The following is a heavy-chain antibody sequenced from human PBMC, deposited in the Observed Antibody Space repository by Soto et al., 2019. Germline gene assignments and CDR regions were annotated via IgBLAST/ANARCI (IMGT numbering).Heavy chain of an antibody. CDR1: GYTFTSYD. CDR3: ARVAGYGSGSYYRGYYYYYMDV. CDR2: MNPNSGNT. Sequence: ASVKVSCKASGYTFTSYDINWVRQATGQGLEWMGWMNPNSGNTGYAQKFQGRVTMTRNTSISTAYMELSSLRSEDTAVYYCARVAGYGSGSYYRGYYYYYMDVWGKGTTVTVSS. V-gene: IGHV1-8*01. J-gene: IGHJ6*03. D-gene: IGHD3-10*01.